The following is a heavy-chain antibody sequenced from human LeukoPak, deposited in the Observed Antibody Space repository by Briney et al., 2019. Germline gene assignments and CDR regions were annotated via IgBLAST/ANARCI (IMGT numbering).Heavy chain of an antibody. J-gene: IGHJ4*02. D-gene: IGHD4-17*01. CDR1: GFTFSSYA. CDR3: ANYTPTVTTQRGYFDY. Sequence: GGSLRLSCAASGFTFSSYAMSWVRQAPGKGLEWVSAISGSGGSTYYADSVKGRFIISRDNSKNTLYLQMNSLRAEDTAVYYCANYTPTVTTQRGYFDYWGQGTLVTVSS. CDR2: ISGSGGST. V-gene: IGHV3-23*01.